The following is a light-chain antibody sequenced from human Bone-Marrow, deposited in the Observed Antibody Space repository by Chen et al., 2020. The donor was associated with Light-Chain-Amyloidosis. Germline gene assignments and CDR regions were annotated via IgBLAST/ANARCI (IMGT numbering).Light chain of an antibody. CDR3: LQDYNYPYT. V-gene: IGKV3-20*01. J-gene: IGKJ2*01. CDR2: GAS. CDR1: QSVSSSY. Sequence: EIVLTQSPGTLSLSPGERATLSCRASQSVSSSYLAWYQQKPGQAPRLLIYGASSRATGIPDRVSGSGSGTDFTLTISSLQPEDFATYYCLQDYNYPYTFGQGTKLEIK.